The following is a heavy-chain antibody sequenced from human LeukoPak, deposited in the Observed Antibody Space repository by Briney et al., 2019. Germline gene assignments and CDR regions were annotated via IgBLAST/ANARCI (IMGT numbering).Heavy chain of an antibody. CDR2: ISGSGGST. V-gene: IGHV3-23*01. J-gene: IGHJ4*02. Sequence: PGGSLRLSCAASGFTFSSYAMSWVRQAPGKGLEWVSAISGSGGSTYYADSVKGRFTISRDNSKNTLYLQMSSLRAEDTAVYYCAKGDYYDSSARGSFDYWGQGTLVTVSS. CDR3: AKGDYYDSSARGSFDY. D-gene: IGHD3-22*01. CDR1: GFTFSSYA.